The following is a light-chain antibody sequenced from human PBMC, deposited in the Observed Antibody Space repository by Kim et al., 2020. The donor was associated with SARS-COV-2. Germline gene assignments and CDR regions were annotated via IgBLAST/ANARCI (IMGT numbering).Light chain of an antibody. V-gene: IGLV3-19*01. J-gene: IGLJ2*01. CDR3: NSRDSSGNHLV. CDR2: GKN. CDR1: SLRSYY. Sequence: SSELTQDPAVSVALGQTVRITCQGDSLRSYYASWYQQKPGQAHVLVIYGKNNRPSGIPDRFSGSSSGNTASLTITGAQAEDEADYYCNSRDSSGNHLVFGGGTKLTVL.